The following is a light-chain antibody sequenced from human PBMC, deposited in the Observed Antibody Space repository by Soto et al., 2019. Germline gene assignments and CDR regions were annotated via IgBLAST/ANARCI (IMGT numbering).Light chain of an antibody. CDR1: QSISSW. Sequence: DIQMPQSPSTLSASVGDRVTITCRASQSISSWLAWYQQKPGKAPKLLIYDASSLESGVPSRFSGSGSGTEFTLTISSLQPDDFATYYCQQYNSYPVFFGQGTKLEIK. CDR3: QQYNSYPVF. J-gene: IGKJ2*01. CDR2: DAS. V-gene: IGKV1-5*01.